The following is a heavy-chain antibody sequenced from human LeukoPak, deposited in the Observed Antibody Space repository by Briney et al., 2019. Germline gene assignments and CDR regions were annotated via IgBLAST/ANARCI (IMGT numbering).Heavy chain of an antibody. J-gene: IGHJ6*03. D-gene: IGHD5-12*01. CDR3: AKDGATAGHYYYYMDV. V-gene: IGHV3-30*02. CDR1: GFTFSSYG. CDR2: IRYDGTNK. Sequence: GGSLRLSCAASGFTFSSYGMHWVRQAPGKGLEWVSFIRYDGTNKYCADSVKGRFTISRDNFKNTLYLQMDSLIAEDTAVYYCAKDGATAGHYYYYMDVWGKGTTVTISS.